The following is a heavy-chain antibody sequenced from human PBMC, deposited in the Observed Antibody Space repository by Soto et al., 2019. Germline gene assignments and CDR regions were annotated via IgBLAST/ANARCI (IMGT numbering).Heavy chain of an antibody. CDR2: IKGDGSEK. CDR3: GRDEVRNGVGV. J-gene: IGHJ6*02. V-gene: IGHV3-7*01. Sequence: GGSLRVSCVASGFTFTNFLMGWVRQAPGKGLEWVANIKGDGSEKRYVDSVKGRFTISRDNAKNSVYLQMNSLRVEDTALYYCGRDEVRNGVGVWGPGTTVTVSS. CDR1: GFTFTNFL.